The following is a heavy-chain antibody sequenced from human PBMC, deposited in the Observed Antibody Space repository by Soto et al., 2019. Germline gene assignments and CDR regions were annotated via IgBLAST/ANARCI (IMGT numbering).Heavy chain of an antibody. CDR1: GYTFTSYY. Sequence: GASVKVSCKASGYTFTSYYMHWVRQAPGQGLEWMGIINPSGGSTSYAQKFQGRVTMTRDTSTSTVYMELSSLRSEDTAVYYCARDAQQLYPRYSSGWYYYDSSGYYQDGMDVWGQGTTVTVSS. CDR3: ARDAQQLYPRYSSGWYYYDSSGYYQDGMDV. J-gene: IGHJ6*02. CDR2: INPSGGST. D-gene: IGHD3-22*01. V-gene: IGHV1-46*03.